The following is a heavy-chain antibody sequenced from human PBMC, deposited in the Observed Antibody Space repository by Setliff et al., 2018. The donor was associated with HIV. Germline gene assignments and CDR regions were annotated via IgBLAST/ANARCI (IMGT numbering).Heavy chain of an antibody. CDR3: ARAPAHEHATGWYSSSNRFDP. J-gene: IGHJ5*02. Sequence: SVKVSCKAAGGTFSGHAINWVRQAPGQGVEWMGKIIPLFGTAHYAQRFQGRISITADHSTSTAYMELSRLKSADTAVYYCARAPAHEHATGWYSSSNRFDPWGQGTLVTVSS. V-gene: IGHV1-69*13. CDR1: GGTFSGHA. CDR2: IIPLFGTA. D-gene: IGHD1-26*01.